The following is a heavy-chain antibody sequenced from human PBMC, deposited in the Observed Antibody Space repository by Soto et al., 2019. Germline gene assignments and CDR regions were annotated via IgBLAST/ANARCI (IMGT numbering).Heavy chain of an antibody. CDR3: ARVSPWYYYDSRGAFDI. V-gene: IGHV3-30-3*01. CDR1: GFTFSSYA. Sequence: QVQLVESGGGVVQPGRSLRLSCAASGFTFSSYAMHWVRQAPGKGLEWVAVISYDGSNKYYADCVKGRFTISRDNSKNTLYLQMNSLRAEDTAVYYCARVSPWYYYDSRGAFDIWGQGTMVTVSS. CDR2: ISYDGSNK. D-gene: IGHD3-22*01. J-gene: IGHJ3*02.